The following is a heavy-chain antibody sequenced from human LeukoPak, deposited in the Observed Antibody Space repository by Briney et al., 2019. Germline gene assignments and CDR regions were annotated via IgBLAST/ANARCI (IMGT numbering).Heavy chain of an antibody. CDR1: GYTFTSNA. J-gene: IGHJ5*02. CDR2: INTGNGNT. V-gene: IGHV1-3*04. Sequence: GASVKVSCKASGYTFTSNAMHWVRQAPGQRPEWMGLINTGNGNTKYSQKFQGRVTISRDTSANTAYMEVSSLRSEDTAVYYCARGAAEGLDRWGQGTLVTVSS. CDR3: ARGAAEGLDR. D-gene: IGHD6-13*01.